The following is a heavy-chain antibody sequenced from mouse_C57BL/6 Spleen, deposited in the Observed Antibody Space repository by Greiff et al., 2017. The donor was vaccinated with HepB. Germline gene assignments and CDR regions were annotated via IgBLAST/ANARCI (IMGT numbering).Heavy chain of an antibody. CDR2: INPYNGGT. J-gene: IGHJ4*01. CDR3: ASHYYGSSYNYAMDY. D-gene: IGHD1-1*01. V-gene: IGHV1-19*01. Sequence: EVQLQQSGPVLVKPGASVKMSCKASGYTFTDYYMNWVKQSHGKSLEWIGVINPYNGGTSYNQKFKGKATLTVDKSSSTAYMELNSLTSEDSAVYYCASHYYGSSYNYAMDYWGQGTSVTVSS. CDR1: GYTFTDYY.